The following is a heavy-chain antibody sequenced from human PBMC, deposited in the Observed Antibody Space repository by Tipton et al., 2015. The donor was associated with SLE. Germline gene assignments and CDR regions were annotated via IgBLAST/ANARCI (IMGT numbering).Heavy chain of an antibody. CDR3: ARAQNYYGSGSYPDY. D-gene: IGHD3-10*01. CDR2: IYYSGST. V-gene: IGHV4-59*07. Sequence: TLSLTCTVSGGSISSYYWSWIRQPPGKGLEWIGYIYYSGSTNYNPSLKSRVTISVDTSKNQFSLKLSSVTAADTAVYYCARAQNYYGSGSYPDYWGQGPLVTVSS. CDR1: GGSISSYY. J-gene: IGHJ4*02.